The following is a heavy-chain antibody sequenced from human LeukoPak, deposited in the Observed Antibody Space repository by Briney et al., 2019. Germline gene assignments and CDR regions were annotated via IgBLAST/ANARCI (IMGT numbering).Heavy chain of an antibody. V-gene: IGHV3-21*05. CDR3: ARKILGDYDFWSGYGDWYFDL. J-gene: IGHJ2*01. CDR1: GFTFSSSE. CDR2: ISSSSSYI. D-gene: IGHD3-3*01. Sequence: GGSLRLSCAASGFTFSSSEMNWVRQAPGRGLEWVSYISSSSSYIYYADSVKGRFTISRDNAKNSLYLQMNSLRAEDTAVYYCARKILGDYDFWSGYGDWYFDLWGRGTLVTVSS.